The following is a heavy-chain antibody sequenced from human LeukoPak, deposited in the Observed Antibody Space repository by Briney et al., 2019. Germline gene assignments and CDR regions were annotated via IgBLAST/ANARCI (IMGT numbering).Heavy chain of an antibody. V-gene: IGHV1-8*01. D-gene: IGHD3-9*01. CDR3: ARGYYDILTGYSSYFDY. J-gene: IGHJ4*02. CDR2: MNPNSGNT. Sequence: GASVKVSCKSSGYTFTSYDINWVRQATGQGLEWMGWMNPNSGNTGYAQKFQGRVTMTRNTSISTAYMELSSLRSEDTAVYYCARGYYDILTGYSSYFDYWGQGTLVTVSS. CDR1: GYTFTSYD.